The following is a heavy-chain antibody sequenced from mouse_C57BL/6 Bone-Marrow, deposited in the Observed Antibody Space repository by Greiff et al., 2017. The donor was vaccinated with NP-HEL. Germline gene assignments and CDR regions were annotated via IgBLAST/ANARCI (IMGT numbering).Heavy chain of an antibody. V-gene: IGHV5-15*04. CDR2: ISNLAYSI. D-gene: IGHD1-1*01. Sequence: EVKLMESGGGLVQPGGSLKLSCAASGFTFSDYGMAWVRQAPRKGPEWVAFISNLAYSIYYADTVTGRFTISRENAKNTLDLEMSSLRSEDTARYYCARRGYGSSSGYFDVWGTGTTVTVSS. CDR3: ARRGYGSSSGYFDV. J-gene: IGHJ1*03. CDR1: GFTFSDYG.